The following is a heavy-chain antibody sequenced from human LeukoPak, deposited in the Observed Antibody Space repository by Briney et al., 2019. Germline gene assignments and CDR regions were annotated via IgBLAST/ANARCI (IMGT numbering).Heavy chain of an antibody. V-gene: IGHV3-30*02. J-gene: IGHJ1*01. CDR3: ANPYCGGDCYFLWY. D-gene: IGHD2-21*01. Sequence: GGSLRLSCAASGFTFSSYGMNWVRQAPGKGLEWVAFIRSDGSNKYYADSVKGRFTISRDNSKNTLYLQMNSLRAEDTAVYYCANPYCGGDCYFLWYWGQGPLVTVS. CDR1: GFTFSSYG. CDR2: IRSDGSNK.